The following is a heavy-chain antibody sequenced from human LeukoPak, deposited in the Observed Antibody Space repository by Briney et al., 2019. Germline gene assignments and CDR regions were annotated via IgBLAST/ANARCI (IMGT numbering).Heavy chain of an antibody. CDR1: GFTFSNYW. Sequence: GGSLRLSCAASGFTFSNYWMYWVRQAPGKGLVWVSRINTAGSSTDYADSLKGRFTISRDNARNTLYLQMNSLRAEDTAVYCCARGITLVRGGRSYYWGQGTLGTVSS. J-gene: IGHJ4*02. V-gene: IGHV3-74*01. CDR3: ARGITLVRGGRSYY. CDR2: INTAGSST. D-gene: IGHD3-10*01.